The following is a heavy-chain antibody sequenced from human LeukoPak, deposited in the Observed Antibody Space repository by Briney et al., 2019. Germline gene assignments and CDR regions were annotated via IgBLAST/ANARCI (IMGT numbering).Heavy chain of an antibody. V-gene: IGHV3-48*03. CDR3: ARDRDSNYDYYYYGMDV. J-gene: IGHJ6*02. D-gene: IGHD4-11*01. CDR1: GFTFSSYE. CDR2: ISSSGSTI. Sequence: GGSLRLSCAASGFTFSSYEMNWVRPAPGKGLEWVSYISSSGSTIYYADSVKGRFTISRDNAKNSLYLQMNSLRAEDTAVYYCARDRDSNYDYYYYGMDVWGQGTTVTVSS.